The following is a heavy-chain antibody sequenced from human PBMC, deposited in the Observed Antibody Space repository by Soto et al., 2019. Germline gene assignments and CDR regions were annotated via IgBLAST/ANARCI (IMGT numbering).Heavy chain of an antibody. CDR1: GYTFTSYD. CDR3: ARKGPAAIDY. CDR2: MNPNSGNT. Sequence: ASVKVSCKASGYTFTSYDINWVRQATGQGLEWMGWMNPNSGNTGYAQKFQGRVTMTRSTSISTAYMELSSLTSEDTAVYYCARKGPAAIDYWGQGTLVTVSS. V-gene: IGHV1-8*01. D-gene: IGHD2-2*01. J-gene: IGHJ4*02.